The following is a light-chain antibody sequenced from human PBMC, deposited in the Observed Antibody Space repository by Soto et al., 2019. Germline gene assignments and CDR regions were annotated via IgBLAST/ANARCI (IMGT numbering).Light chain of an antibody. J-gene: IGLJ2*01. Sequence: QSVLTQPASVSGSPGQSITISCTGTSSDVGGYNYVSWYQQHPGKAPELMISEVSNRPSGVSNRFSGSKSGSTASLTIPGLQAEDEADYYCSSYTTSITLVFGGGTKLTVL. CDR1: SSDVGGYNY. CDR3: SSYTTSITLV. V-gene: IGLV2-14*01. CDR2: EVS.